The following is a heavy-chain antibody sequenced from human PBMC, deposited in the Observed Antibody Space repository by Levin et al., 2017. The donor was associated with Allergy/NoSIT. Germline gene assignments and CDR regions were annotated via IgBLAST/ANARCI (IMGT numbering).Heavy chain of an antibody. V-gene: IGHV3-23*01. Sequence: ETLSLTCAASGFTFSSYAMSWVRQAPGKGLEWVSAISGSGGSTYYADSVKGRFTISRDNSKNTLYLQMNSLRAEDTAVYYCAKMSGSYYTPYYFDYWGQGTLVTVSS. CDR2: ISGSGGST. J-gene: IGHJ4*02. D-gene: IGHD3-10*01. CDR1: GFTFSSYA. CDR3: AKMSGSYYTPYYFDY.